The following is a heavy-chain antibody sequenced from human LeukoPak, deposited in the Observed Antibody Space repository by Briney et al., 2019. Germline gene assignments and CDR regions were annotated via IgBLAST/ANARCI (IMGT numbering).Heavy chain of an antibody. D-gene: IGHD3-22*01. CDR2: IYYSGST. V-gene: IGHV4-31*03. CDR1: GGSISSGGYY. J-gene: IGHJ4*02. CDR3: ARVAYYYDSSGYHYYFDY. Sequence: SETLSLTCTVSGGSISSGGYYWSWIHQHPGKGLEWIGYIYYSGSTYYNPSLKSRVTISVDTSKNQFSLKLSSVTAADTAVYYCARVAYYYDSSGYHYYFDYWGQGTLVTVSS.